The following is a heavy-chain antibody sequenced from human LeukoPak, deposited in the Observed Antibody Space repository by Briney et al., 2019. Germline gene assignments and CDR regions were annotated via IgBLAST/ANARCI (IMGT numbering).Heavy chain of an antibody. J-gene: IGHJ4*02. CDR3: ARERLGGATTSDY. V-gene: IGHV1-2*02. D-gene: IGHD1-26*01. CDR1: GYTFTGYY. Sequence: ASVKVSCKASGYTFTGYYMHWVRQAPGQGLEWMGWINPNSGGTNYAQKFQGRVTMTRDTSISTAYMELRSLRSDDTAVYYCARERLGGATTSDYWGQGTLVTVSS. CDR2: INPNSGGT.